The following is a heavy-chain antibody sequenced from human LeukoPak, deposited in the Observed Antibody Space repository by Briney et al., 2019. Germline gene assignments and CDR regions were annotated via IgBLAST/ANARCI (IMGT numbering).Heavy chain of an antibody. D-gene: IGHD2-21*02. CDR3: ARGPAYCGDDCP. Sequence: ASVKVSCKASGYTFTSCDIHWVRQATGQGLEWMGWMNLNTGNRGYAQKFQGRVTMTKNTSISTAYMELSSPRSDDTAVYHCARGPAYCGDDCPWGQGTLVTVSS. J-gene: IGHJ5*02. CDR1: GYTFTSCD. V-gene: IGHV1-8*01. CDR2: MNLNTGNR.